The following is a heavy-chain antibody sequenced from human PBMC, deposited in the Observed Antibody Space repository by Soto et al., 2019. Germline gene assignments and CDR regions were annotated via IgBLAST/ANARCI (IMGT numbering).Heavy chain of an antibody. CDR2: ISYDGSNK. CDR1: GFTFSSYG. D-gene: IGHD6-13*01. Sequence: QVQLVESGGGVVQPGRSLRLSCAASGFTFSSYGMHWVRQAPGKGLEWVAVISYDGSNKYYADSVKGRFTISRDNSKNTLYLQMNSLRAEDTAVYYCAKMYSSSWMDDAFDIWGQGTMATVSS. CDR3: AKMYSSSWMDDAFDI. V-gene: IGHV3-30*18. J-gene: IGHJ3*02.